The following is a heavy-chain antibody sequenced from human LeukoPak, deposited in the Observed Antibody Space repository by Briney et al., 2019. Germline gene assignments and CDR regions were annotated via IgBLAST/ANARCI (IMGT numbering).Heavy chain of an antibody. D-gene: IGHD3-16*01. CDR2: INHNGNVN. V-gene: IGHV3-7*03. Sequence: GGSLRLSCAASGFTFSSYWMSWVRQAPGKGLEWVASINHNGNVNYYVDSVKGRFTISRDNAKNSLYLQMSNLRAEDTAVYFCARGGGLGVWGQGATVTVS. CDR3: ARGGGLGV. J-gene: IGHJ6*02. CDR1: GFTFSSYW.